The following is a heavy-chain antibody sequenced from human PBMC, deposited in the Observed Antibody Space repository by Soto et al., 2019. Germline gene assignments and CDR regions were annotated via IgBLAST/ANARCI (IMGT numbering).Heavy chain of an antibody. CDR2: IYYSGST. V-gene: IGHV4-59*01. Sequence: QVQLQESGPGLVKPSETLSLTCTVSGGSISSYYWSWIRQPPGTGLEWIGYIYYSGSTNYNPSLKSRVTISVDTSKNQFSLNLRSVTAADTAVYDCARENLAAGTSTISKWFDPWGQGTLVTVSS. CDR1: GGSISSYY. D-gene: IGHD6-13*01. CDR3: ARENLAAGTSTISKWFDP. J-gene: IGHJ5*02.